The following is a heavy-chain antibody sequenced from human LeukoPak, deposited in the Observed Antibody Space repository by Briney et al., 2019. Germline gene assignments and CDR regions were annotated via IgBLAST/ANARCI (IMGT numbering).Heavy chain of an antibody. Sequence: GGSLRLSCAASGFTFSSYWMSWVRQAPRKGLEWVANIKQDGSEKYFVDSVKGRLTISRDNAKNSLYLQMNSLSAEDTAVYYCARADSSGYYFAYWGQGTVVTVSS. V-gene: IGHV3-7*01. D-gene: IGHD3-22*01. CDR1: GFTFSSYW. J-gene: IGHJ4*02. CDR3: ARADSSGYYFAY. CDR2: IKQDGSEK.